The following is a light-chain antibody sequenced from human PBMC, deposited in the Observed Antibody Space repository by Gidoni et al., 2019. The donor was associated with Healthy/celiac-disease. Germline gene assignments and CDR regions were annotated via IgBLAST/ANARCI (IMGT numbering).Light chain of an antibody. V-gene: IGKV3-15*01. CDR1: QSVSSN. CDR2: GAS. Sequence: EIVMTPSPATLSVSPGERATLSCRASQSVSSNLAWYQQKPGQAPRPLIYGASTRATGIPARFSGSGSGTEFTLTISSLQSEDFAVYYCQQYNNWPPRTFGQGTKVEIK. CDR3: QQYNNWPPRT. J-gene: IGKJ1*01.